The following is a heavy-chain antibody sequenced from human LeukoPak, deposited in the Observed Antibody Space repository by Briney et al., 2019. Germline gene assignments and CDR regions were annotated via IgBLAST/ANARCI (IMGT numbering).Heavy chain of an antibody. V-gene: IGHV3-64*02. J-gene: IGHJ4*02. CDR2: ITNNGDNT. D-gene: IGHD6-25*01. Sequence: TGGSLGLSCAASGFTFSSYAMHWVRQAPGKGLESVSAITNNGDNTYYVDSVKDRFTISRDNSKNTLFLQMGSLRPEDLAVYYCARSERPDGFPLDIWGQGTLVTVSS. CDR3: ARSERPDGFPLDI. CDR1: GFTFSSYA.